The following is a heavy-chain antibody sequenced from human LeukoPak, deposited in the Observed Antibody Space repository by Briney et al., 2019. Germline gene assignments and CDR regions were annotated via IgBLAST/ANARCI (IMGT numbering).Heavy chain of an antibody. CDR3: AKGRKWELPFDY. V-gene: IGHV3-23*01. CDR1: GFTFSSYA. D-gene: IGHD1-26*01. Sequence: GGSLRLSCAASGFTFSSYAMSWVRQAPGKGLEWVSAISGSGGKTYYADSVKGRFTISRDNSKNTQYLQMNSLRAEDTAVYYCAKGRKWELPFDYWGQGTLVTVSS. CDR2: ISGSGGKT. J-gene: IGHJ4*02.